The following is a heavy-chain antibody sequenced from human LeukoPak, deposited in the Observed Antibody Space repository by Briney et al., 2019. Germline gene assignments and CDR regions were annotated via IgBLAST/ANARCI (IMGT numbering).Heavy chain of an antibody. V-gene: IGHV4-34*01. Sequence: PSETLSLTCAVYGGSFSGYYWSWIRQPPGKGLEWIGEINHSGSTNYNPSLKSRVTMSVDTSKNQFSLKMSSVTAADTAVYYCARDRYYYDSSGYPNWFDPWGQGTLVTVSS. CDR1: GGSFSGYY. CDR3: ARDRYYYDSSGYPNWFDP. CDR2: INHSGST. J-gene: IGHJ5*02. D-gene: IGHD3-22*01.